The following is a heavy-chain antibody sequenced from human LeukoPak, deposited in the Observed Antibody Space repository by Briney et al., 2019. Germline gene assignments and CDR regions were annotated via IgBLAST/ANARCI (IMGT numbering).Heavy chain of an antibody. CDR1: GFTFFDNA. V-gene: IGHV3-49*04. CDR3: TRGPIQLWIHNGMDV. Sequence: ALRLSCAASGFTFFDNAMSWVCQAPGEGGERGGVIRNKGYSGTTQYAASVQGRFTISREDSKSIVYLEMNSLQTEDTAVYYCTRGPIQLWIHNGMDVWGQGTTVTVSS. D-gene: IGHD5-24*01. J-gene: IGHJ6*02. CDR2: IRNKGYSGTT.